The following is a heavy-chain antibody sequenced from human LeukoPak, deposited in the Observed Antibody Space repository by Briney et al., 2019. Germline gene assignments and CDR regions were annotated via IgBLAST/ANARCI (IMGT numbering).Heavy chain of an antibody. J-gene: IGHJ4*02. CDR1: GGSISSYY. CDR3: ARDRRLCSGGSCYTSDY. V-gene: IGHV4-59*01. Sequence: PSETRSLTCTVSGGSISSYYWSWIRQPPGKGLEWIGYIYYSGSTNYNPSLKSRVTISVDTSKNQFSLKLSSVTAADTAVYYCARDRRLCSGGSCYTSDYWGQGTLVTVSS. CDR2: IYYSGST. D-gene: IGHD2-15*01.